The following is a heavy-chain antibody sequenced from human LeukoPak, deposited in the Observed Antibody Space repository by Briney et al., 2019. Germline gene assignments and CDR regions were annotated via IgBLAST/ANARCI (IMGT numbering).Heavy chain of an antibody. J-gene: IGHJ4*02. D-gene: IGHD3-22*01. Sequence: ASVKVSCKASGYTFTGYYMHWVRQAPGQGLEWMGRINPNSGGTNYAQKFQGRVTMTRDTSISTAYMELSRLRSDDTAVYYCARDRGYYDSSGYYYFDYWGQGTLVTVSS. CDR1: GYTFTGYY. CDR3: ARDRGYYDSSGYYYFDY. CDR2: INPNSGGT. V-gene: IGHV1-2*06.